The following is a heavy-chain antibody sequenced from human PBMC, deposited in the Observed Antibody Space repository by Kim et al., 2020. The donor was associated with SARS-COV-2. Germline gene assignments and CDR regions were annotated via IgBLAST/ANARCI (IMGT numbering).Heavy chain of an antibody. CDR3: ARDFRRPSFRGWTYYYYG. J-gene: IGHJ6*01. V-gene: IGHV3-30*04. D-gene: IGHD6-19*01. CDR2: ISYDGSNK. Sequence: GGSLRLSCAASGFTFSSYAMHWVRQAPGKGLEWVAVISYDGSNKYYSDSVKGRFTISRDNSKNTLYLQMNSLRAEDTAVYYCARDFRRPSFRGWTYYYYG. CDR1: GFTFSSYA.